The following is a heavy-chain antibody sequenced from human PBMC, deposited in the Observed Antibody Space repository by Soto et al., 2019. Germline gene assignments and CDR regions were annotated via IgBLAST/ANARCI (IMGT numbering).Heavy chain of an antibody. CDR3: ARGAVLMEDWFDP. J-gene: IGHJ5*02. D-gene: IGHD2-8*01. V-gene: IGHV1-8*01. Sequence: ASVKVSCKASGYTFTSYDINWVRQATGQGLEWMGWMNPNSGNTGYAQKFQGRVTMTRNTSISTAYMELSSLRSGDTAVYYCARGAVLMEDWFDPWGQGTLVTVSS. CDR1: GYTFTSYD. CDR2: MNPNSGNT.